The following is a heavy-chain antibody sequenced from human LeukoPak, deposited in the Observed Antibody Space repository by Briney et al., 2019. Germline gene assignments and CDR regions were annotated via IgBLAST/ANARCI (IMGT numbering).Heavy chain of an antibody. V-gene: IGHV3-72*01. Sequence: GGSLRLSCAASGFTFSDHYMDWVRQAPGKGLEWVGRTRNKANSYTTEYAASVRGRFTISRDDSKNSLYLQMNSLKTEDTAVYYCAREGKRITMVRGVITPRGYYYMDVWGKGTTVTVSS. J-gene: IGHJ6*03. CDR3: AREGKRITMVRGVITPRGYYYMDV. CDR1: GFTFSDHY. D-gene: IGHD3-10*01. CDR2: TRNKANSYTT.